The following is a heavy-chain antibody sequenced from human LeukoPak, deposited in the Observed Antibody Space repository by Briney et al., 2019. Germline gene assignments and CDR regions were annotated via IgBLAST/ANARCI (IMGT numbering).Heavy chain of an antibody. CDR2: ISAYNGNT. V-gene: IGHV1-18*01. CDR3: ARMSAYDFWSGYYNFDY. J-gene: IGHJ4*02. CDR1: GYTFTSYG. Sequence: GASVKVSCKASGYTFTSYGISWVRQAPGQGLEWMGWISAYNGNTNYAQKLQGRVTMTTDTSTSTAYMELRSLRSDDTAVYYCARMSAYDFWSGYYNFDYWGQGTLVTVSS. D-gene: IGHD3-3*01.